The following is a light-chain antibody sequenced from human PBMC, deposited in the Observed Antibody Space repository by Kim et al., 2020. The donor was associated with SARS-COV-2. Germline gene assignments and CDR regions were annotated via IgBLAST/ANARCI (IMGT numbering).Light chain of an antibody. CDR1: QRMIND. CDR2: GET. V-gene: IGKV1-17*01. Sequence: ASVRGGVTSSSRESQRMINDLGWYQQKPERAPKRLSYGETSLQRVVPSRCSGSGSGTEFSLSISGLQPENFANYICLKHNTYPITFGQGTRLEIK. CDR3: LKHNTYPIT. J-gene: IGKJ5*01.